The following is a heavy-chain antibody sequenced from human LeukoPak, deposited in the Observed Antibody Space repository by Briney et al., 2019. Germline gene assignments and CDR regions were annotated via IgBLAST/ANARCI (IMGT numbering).Heavy chain of an antibody. V-gene: IGHV3-23*01. J-gene: IGHJ4*02. CDR2: LRGNGDT. CDR1: GFTFSSYA. Sequence: PGGSLTLSCAASGFTFSSYAMSWVREAPARGLGWVSSLRGNGDTFYADSVKGRFSISRDNSNSTLYLQMDSLRPDDTGLYYCVRARVTRGLGYWGQGTPVTVS. D-gene: IGHD3-16*01. CDR3: VRARVTRGLGY.